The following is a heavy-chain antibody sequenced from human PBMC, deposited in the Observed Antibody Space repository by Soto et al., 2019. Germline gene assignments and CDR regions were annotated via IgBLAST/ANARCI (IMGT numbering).Heavy chain of an antibody. J-gene: IGHJ5*02. CDR1: GGSISSINW. CDR2: IDHSGST. V-gene: IGHV4-4*02. CDR3: GRGGRPGIMIFGDGGCWFDP. D-gene: IGHD3-3*01. Sequence: QVQLQEAGPGLVQPSGPLSLTCAVSGGSISSINWWSWVRQPPGKGLEWIGEIDHSGSTNYNPSLKSGVSIGVDNSKKQFSLKLSSVTAAETAVYYCGRGGRPGIMIFGDGGCWFDPWGQGTLVTVSS.